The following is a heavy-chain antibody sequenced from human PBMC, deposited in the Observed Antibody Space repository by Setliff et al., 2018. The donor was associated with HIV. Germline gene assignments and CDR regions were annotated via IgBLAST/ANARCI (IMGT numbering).Heavy chain of an antibody. Sequence: SLTCAVYGGSFSGYYWSWIRQPPGKGLEWIGEINHSGSTNYNPSLKSRVAISVDTSKNQFSVKLSSVTAADTAVYYCARGRHYSSSAPFAIDFWGQGMLVT. V-gene: IGHV4-34*01. CDR3: ARGRHYSSSAPFAIDF. CDR1: GGSFSGYY. D-gene: IGHD6-6*01. CDR2: INHSGST. J-gene: IGHJ4*02.